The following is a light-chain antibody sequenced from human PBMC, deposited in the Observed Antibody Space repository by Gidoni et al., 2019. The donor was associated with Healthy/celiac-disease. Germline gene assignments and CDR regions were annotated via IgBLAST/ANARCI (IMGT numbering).Light chain of an antibody. Sequence: DIQLTQSPSFLSASVGDRVTITCRASQGISSYLAWYQQKPGKAPKLLIYAASTVQSGVPSRFSGSGSGTEFTLTISSLQPEDFATYYCQQLNSYGAFGPGTKVDIK. CDR1: QGISSY. CDR3: QQLNSYGA. CDR2: AAS. J-gene: IGKJ3*01. V-gene: IGKV1-9*01.